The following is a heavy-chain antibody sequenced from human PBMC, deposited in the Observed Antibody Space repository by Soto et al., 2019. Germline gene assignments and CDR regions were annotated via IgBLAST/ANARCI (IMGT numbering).Heavy chain of an antibody. CDR3: AGVEAAAGLYNYLGLDV. V-gene: IGHV1-69*12. Sequence: QVQLEQSGDEMKKPGSSVKVSCKGSGGTFSNYAIECVRLAPGHGLEGIGGIVPIFRSTYYTQKFHGRATIIADDSTTTAYMEMSSLRSEDTAIYYCAGVEAAAGLYNYLGLDVWGQGTAVTVSS. CDR1: GGTFSNYA. J-gene: IGHJ6*02. D-gene: IGHD6-13*01. CDR2: IVPIFRST.